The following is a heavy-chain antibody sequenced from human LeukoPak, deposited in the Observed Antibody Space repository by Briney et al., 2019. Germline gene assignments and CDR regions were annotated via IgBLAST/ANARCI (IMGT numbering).Heavy chain of an antibody. D-gene: IGHD3-22*01. CDR2: ISGSGGST. CDR1: GFTFSSYA. J-gene: IGHJ1*01. V-gene: IGHV3-23*01. Sequence: PGGSLRLSCAASGFTFSSYAMSWVRQAPGKGLEWVSAISGSGGSTYYADSVKGRFTISRDNSKNTLYLQMNSLRAEDTAVYYCAKESGYYDSSGYYPAEDLQHWGQGTLVTVSS. CDR3: AKESGYYDSSGYYPAEDLQH.